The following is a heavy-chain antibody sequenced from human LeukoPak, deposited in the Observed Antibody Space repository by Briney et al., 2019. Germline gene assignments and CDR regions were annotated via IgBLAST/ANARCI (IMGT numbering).Heavy chain of an antibody. CDR2: IYHSGST. CDR3: ASQGGYCSGGSCYSNLYWYFDL. Sequence: PSETLSLTCAVSGGSISSSNWWSWVRQPPGKGLEWIGEIYHSGSTNYNPSLKSRVTISVDKFKNQFSLKLSSVTAADTAVYYCASQGGYCSGGSCYSNLYWYFDLWGRGTLVTVSS. CDR1: GGSISSSNW. V-gene: IGHV4-4*02. J-gene: IGHJ2*01. D-gene: IGHD2-15*01.